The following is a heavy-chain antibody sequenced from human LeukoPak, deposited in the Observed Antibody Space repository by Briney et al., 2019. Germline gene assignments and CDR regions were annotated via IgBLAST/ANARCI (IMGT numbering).Heavy chain of an antibody. Sequence: PGGSLRLSCAASGFTFSNYHMHWGRQAPGQVLVWVSRISGDGSRTNHADSVKGRFTISRDNAKNTLYLQMNSLRAEDTAVYYCARDPDRAQWGDCSGGGCPPNYWGQGTLVTVSS. CDR2: ISGDGSRT. V-gene: IGHV3-74*01. CDR1: GFTFSNYH. J-gene: IGHJ4*02. CDR3: ARDPDRAQWGDCSGGGCPPNY. D-gene: IGHD2-15*01.